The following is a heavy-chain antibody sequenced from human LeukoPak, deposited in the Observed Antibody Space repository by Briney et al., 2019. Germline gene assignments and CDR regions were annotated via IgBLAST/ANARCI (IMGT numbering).Heavy chain of an antibody. D-gene: IGHD5-12*01. V-gene: IGHV4-34*01. CDR2: INHSGST. CDR3: AGNLSGYGFDY. CDR1: GGSFSGYY. Sequence: SETLSLTCAVYGGSFSGYYWSWIRQPPGKGLERIGEINHSGSTNYNPSLKSRVTISVDTSKNQFSLKLSSVTAADTAVYYCAGNLSGYGFDYWGQGTLVTVSS. J-gene: IGHJ4*02.